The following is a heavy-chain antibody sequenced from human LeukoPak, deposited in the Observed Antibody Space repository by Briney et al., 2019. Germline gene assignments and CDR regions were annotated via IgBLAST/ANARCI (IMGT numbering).Heavy chain of an antibody. CDR2: ISSSSSYI. V-gene: IGHV3-21*01. CDR1: GFTFSSYS. D-gene: IGHD1-26*01. J-gene: IGHJ5*02. Sequence: GGSLRLSCAASGFTFSSYSMNWVRQAPGKGLEWVSSISSSSSYIYYADSVKGRFTISRDNAKNSLYLQMNSLRAEDTAVYYCARVGIVGNWFDPGGQGTLVTVSS. CDR3: ARVGIVGNWFDP.